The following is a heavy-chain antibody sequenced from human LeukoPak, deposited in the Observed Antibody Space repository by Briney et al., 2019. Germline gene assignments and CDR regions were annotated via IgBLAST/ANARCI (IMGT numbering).Heavy chain of an antibody. D-gene: IGHD3-22*01. V-gene: IGHV3-9*01. CDR2: ISWNSGSI. J-gene: IGHJ3*02. CDR1: GFTFDDYA. CDR3: AKARDYYDSSGYLTLGAFDI. Sequence: SLRLSCAASGFTFDDYAMHWVRQAPGKGLEWVSGISWNSGSIGYADSVKGRFTISRDNAKNSLYLQMNSLRAEDTALYYCAKARDYYDSSGYLTLGAFDIWGQGTMVTVSS.